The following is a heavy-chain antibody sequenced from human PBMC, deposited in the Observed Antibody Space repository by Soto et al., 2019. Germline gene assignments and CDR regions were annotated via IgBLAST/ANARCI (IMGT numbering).Heavy chain of an antibody. D-gene: IGHD2-15*01. V-gene: IGHV1-58*01. J-gene: IGHJ5*02. CDR3: AAESRWELLPNWFDP. CDR1: GFTFTSSA. CDR2: IVVGSGNT. Sequence: SVKVSCKASGFTFTSSAVQWVRQARGQRLEWIGWIVVGSGNTNYAQKFQERVTITRDMSTSTAYMELSSLRSEDTAVYYCAAESRWELLPNWFDPWGHGTLVTVSS.